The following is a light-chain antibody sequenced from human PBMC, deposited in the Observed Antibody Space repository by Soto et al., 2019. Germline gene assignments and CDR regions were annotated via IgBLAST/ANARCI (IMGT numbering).Light chain of an antibody. CDR2: GAS. Sequence: EIVLTQSPGTLSLSPGERATLSCRASQSVSSNYLAWYQQKPGQAPRLLIYGASSRATGIPDRFSGSGSGTEFNLSISRLEPEDFVVYYCHPSGISPFGGGTKVEIK. CDR1: QSVSSNY. CDR3: HPSGISP. V-gene: IGKV3-20*01. J-gene: IGKJ4*01.